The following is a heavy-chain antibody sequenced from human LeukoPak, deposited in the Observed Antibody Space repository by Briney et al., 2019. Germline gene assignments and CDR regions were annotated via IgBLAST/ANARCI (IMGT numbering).Heavy chain of an antibody. D-gene: IGHD3-10*01. Sequence: ASVKVSCKASGYTFTGYYMHWVRQAPGQGLEWMGIINPSGGSTSYAQKFQGRVTMTRDTSTSTVYMELSSLRSEDTAVYYCARGGNERVYYGSGSYGYWGQGTLVTVSS. CDR3: ARGGNERVYYGSGSYGY. V-gene: IGHV1-46*01. CDR2: INPSGGST. CDR1: GYTFTGYY. J-gene: IGHJ4*02.